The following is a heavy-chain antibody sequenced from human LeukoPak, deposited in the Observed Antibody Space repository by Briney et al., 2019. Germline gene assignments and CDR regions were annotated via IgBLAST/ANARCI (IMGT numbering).Heavy chain of an antibody. Sequence: GGSLRLSCVASGFTFSTYDMNWVRQAPGKGLEWVSCSSSSSSIMCYADSVKGRFTISRDNAKNSLSLQMSSLRAEDTAVYYCARRFCSGGNCYHFDYWGQGTLVIVSS. V-gene: IGHV3-48*04. CDR2: SSSSSSIM. D-gene: IGHD2-15*01. CDR3: ARRFCSGGNCYHFDY. CDR1: GFTFSTYD. J-gene: IGHJ4*02.